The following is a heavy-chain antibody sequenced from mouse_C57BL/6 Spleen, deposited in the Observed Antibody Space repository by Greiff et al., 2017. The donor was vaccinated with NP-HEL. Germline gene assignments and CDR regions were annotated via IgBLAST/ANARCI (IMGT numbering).Heavy chain of an antibody. V-gene: IGHV1-50*01. J-gene: IGHJ2*01. D-gene: IGHD3-1*01. CDR1: GYTFTSYW. CDR2: IDPSDSYT. Sequence: QVQLQQPGAELVKPGASVKLSCKASGYTFTSYWMQWVKQRPGQGLEWIGEIDPSDSYTNYNQKFKGKATLTVDTSSRTAYMQLSSRTSEDSAVYYCARGGLEYYFDYWGQGTTLTVSS. CDR3: ARGGLEYYFDY.